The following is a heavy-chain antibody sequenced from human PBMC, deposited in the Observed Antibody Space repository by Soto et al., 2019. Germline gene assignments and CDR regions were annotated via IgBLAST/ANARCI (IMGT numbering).Heavy chain of an antibody. D-gene: IGHD6-25*01. CDR3: PKNSAATSRVGFDY. J-gene: IGHJ4*02. Sequence: EVQLLESGGGLVQPGGSLTLSCAASGFTFSSYAMNWVRQAPGKGLEWVPTIIGSGVTAYYADSVKGQFTISRENSTNTLYLHMNSLRAGEKAVYFCPKNSAATSRVGFDYWGQGALVSAS. CDR2: IIGSGVTA. CDR1: GFTFSSYA. V-gene: IGHV3-23*01.